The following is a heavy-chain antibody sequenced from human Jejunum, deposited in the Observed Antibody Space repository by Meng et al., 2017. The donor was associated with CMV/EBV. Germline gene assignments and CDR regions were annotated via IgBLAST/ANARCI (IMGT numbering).Heavy chain of an antibody. CDR1: GYTFTSYG. Sequence: QVQRGLSGVEVKRPGASVKVSWKDSGYTFTSYGISWVRQAPGQGLEWMGWISDYNGNTNYAQKLQGRVTMTTDTSTSTAYMELRSLRSDDTAVYYCARNRPRGVATGANWFDPWGQGTLVTVSS. CDR3: ARNRPRGVATGANWFDP. V-gene: IGHV1-18*01. CDR2: ISDYNGNT. D-gene: IGHD5-12*01. J-gene: IGHJ5*02.